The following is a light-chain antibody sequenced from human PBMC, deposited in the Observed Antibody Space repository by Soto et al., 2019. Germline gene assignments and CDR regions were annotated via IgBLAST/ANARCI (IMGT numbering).Light chain of an antibody. CDR2: DDS. Sequence: SYELTQPPSVSVAPGQTARIACGGNNIGGRNVHWYQQKPGQAPVLVVYDDSDRPSGIPERISGSKSGNTAALTISRVEAGDEADYYCQVWYGSSDPVVFGGGTKVTVL. V-gene: IGLV3-21*02. J-gene: IGLJ2*01. CDR1: NIGGRN. CDR3: QVWYGSSDPVV.